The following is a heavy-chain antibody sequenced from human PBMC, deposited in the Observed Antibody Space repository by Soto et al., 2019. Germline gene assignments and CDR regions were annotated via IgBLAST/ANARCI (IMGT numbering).Heavy chain of an antibody. CDR1: GFTFSSYG. Sequence: GGSLRLSCAASGFTFSSYGMHWVRQAPGKGLEWVAVISYDGSNKYYADSVKGRFTISRDNSKNTLYLQMNSLRAEDTAVYYCAKDGSSWPVYFFDYWGQGTLVTVSS. CDR3: AKDGSSWPVYFFDY. J-gene: IGHJ4*02. V-gene: IGHV3-30*18. D-gene: IGHD6-13*01. CDR2: ISYDGSNK.